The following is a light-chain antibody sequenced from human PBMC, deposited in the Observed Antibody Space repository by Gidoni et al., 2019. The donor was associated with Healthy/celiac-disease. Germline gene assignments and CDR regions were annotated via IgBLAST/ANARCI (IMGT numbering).Light chain of an antibody. V-gene: IGLV1-40*01. CDR2: GNS. CDR1: SSNIGAGYD. Sequence: QSVLTQPPSVSGAPGQRVTISCTGSSSNIGAGYDVHWYPQLPGTAPKLLIYGNSNRPSGVPDRFSGSKSGTSASLAITGLQAEDEADYYCQSYDSSLSGSWVFGTGTKVTVL. CDR3: QSYDSSLSGSWV. J-gene: IGLJ1*01.